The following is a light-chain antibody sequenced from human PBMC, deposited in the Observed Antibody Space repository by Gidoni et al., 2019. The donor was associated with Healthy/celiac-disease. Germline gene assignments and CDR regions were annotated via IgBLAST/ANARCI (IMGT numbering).Light chain of an antibody. CDR2: AAS. CDR1: QSISSY. Sequence: DIRMTQSPSSLSASVGDRVTITCRASQSISSYLNWYQQKPGKAPKLLIYAASSLQSGVPSRFSGSGSGTDFTLTISSLQPEDFATYYCQQSYSTPTFXPXTKVDIK. J-gene: IGKJ3*01. V-gene: IGKV1-39*01. CDR3: QQSYSTPT.